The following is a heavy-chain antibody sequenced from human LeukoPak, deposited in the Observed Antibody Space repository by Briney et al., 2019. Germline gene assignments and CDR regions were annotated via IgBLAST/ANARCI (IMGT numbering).Heavy chain of an antibody. V-gene: IGHV3-23*01. CDR3: AKDQRPDSGYDIDC. J-gene: IGHJ4*02. CDR1: GFTFSKFT. D-gene: IGHD5-12*01. CDR2: ISGSGGTT. Sequence: PGGSLRLSCAASGFTFSKFTMNWVRQAPGKGLEWVSVISGSGGTTYYADSVNGRFTISGDNSKNTLYLEMNSLRAEDTAVYYCAKDQRPDSGYDIDCWGQGTLVTVSS.